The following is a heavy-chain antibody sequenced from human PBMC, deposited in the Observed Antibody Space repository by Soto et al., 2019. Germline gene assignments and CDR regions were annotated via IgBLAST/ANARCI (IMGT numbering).Heavy chain of an antibody. CDR2: ISAYNGNT. CDR3: ARVGRWLHLTDGMDV. J-gene: IGHJ6*02. Sequence: QVQLVQSGAEVKKPGASVKVSCKASGYTFTSYGISWVRQAPGQGLEWMGWISAYNGNTNYAQKRQGPVTMTTDTSQRTASMELRSLRSDDTAVYYCARVGRWLHLTDGMDVWGQGTTVTVSS. V-gene: IGHV1-18*01. CDR1: GYTFTSYG. D-gene: IGHD5-12*01.